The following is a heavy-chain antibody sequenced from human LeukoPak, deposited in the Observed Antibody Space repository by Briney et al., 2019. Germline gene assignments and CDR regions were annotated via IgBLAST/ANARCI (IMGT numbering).Heavy chain of an antibody. Sequence: PGGSLRLSCAASGFTFSNASMSWVRQAPGKGLEWVGRIKSKTDGGTTDYAAPVKGRFTISRDDSKNTLYLQMNSLKTEDTAVYYCTTYSYYYDSSGYSGIDYWGQGTLVTVSS. J-gene: IGHJ4*02. CDR2: IKSKTDGGTT. CDR1: GFTFSNAS. V-gene: IGHV3-15*01. D-gene: IGHD3-22*01. CDR3: TTYSYYYDSSGYSGIDY.